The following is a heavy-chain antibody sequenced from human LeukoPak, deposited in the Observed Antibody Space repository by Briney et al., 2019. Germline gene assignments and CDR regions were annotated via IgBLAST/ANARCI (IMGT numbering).Heavy chain of an antibody. V-gene: IGHV4-39*07. CDR3: ARGTGYYGSGDYYFDY. J-gene: IGHJ4*02. D-gene: IGHD3-10*01. Sequence: SETLSLTCTVSGGSISSSSYYWGWIRQPPGKGLEWIGSIYYSGSTYYNPSLKSRVTISVDTSKNQFSLKLSSVTAADTAVYYCARGTGYYGSGDYYFDYWGQGTLVTVSS. CDR1: GGSISSSSYY. CDR2: IYYSGST.